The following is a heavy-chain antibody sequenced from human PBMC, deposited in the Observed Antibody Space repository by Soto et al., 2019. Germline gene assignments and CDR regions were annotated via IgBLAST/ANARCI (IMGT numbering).Heavy chain of an antibody. J-gene: IGHJ6*02. Sequence: GASLKISCKGSGYSFTSYWISWVRQMPGKGLEWMGRIDPSDSYTNYSPSFQGHVTISADKSISTAYLQWSSLKASDTAMYYCARYGSGSYPRAPYYGMDVWGQGTTVTVSS. V-gene: IGHV5-10-1*01. D-gene: IGHD3-10*01. CDR2: IDPSDSYT. CDR3: ARYGSGSYPRAPYYGMDV. CDR1: GYSFTSYW.